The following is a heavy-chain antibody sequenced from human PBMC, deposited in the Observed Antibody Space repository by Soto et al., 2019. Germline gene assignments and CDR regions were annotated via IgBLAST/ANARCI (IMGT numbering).Heavy chain of an antibody. CDR1: GFTFSSYA. Sequence: EVQLLESGGGLVQPGGSLRLSCAASGFTFSSYAMSWVRQAPGKGLEWVSAISGSGGSTYYADSVKGRFTISRDNSKNTLYLQMNSLRAEDTAVYYCAKEWEYCSGGSCYSRSGRYYFDYWGQGTLVTVSS. V-gene: IGHV3-23*01. J-gene: IGHJ4*02. CDR3: AKEWEYCSGGSCYSRSGRYYFDY. CDR2: ISGSGGST. D-gene: IGHD2-15*01.